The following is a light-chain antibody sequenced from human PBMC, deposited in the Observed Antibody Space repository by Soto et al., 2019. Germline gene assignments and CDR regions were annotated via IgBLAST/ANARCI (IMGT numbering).Light chain of an antibody. V-gene: IGKV1-5*03. J-gene: IGKJ1*01. CDR3: QQYQTSSRT. CDR1: QSINTW. Sequence: DIQMTQSPSTLSASIGDRIIITCRASQSINTWLAWYQQKPGEASKLLIYDGSTLARGVPSRFSGSGSETEFTLTLSRLQPDDFATFYCQQYQTSSRTFGQGTKVEV. CDR2: DGS.